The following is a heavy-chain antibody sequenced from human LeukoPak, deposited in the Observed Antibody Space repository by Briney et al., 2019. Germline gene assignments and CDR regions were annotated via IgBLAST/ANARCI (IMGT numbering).Heavy chain of an antibody. J-gene: IGHJ4*02. CDR2: INPNSGGT. CDR3: ARDRDYYDSSGRFDY. V-gene: IGHV1-2*02. Sequence: ASVKVSCKASGYTFTGYYMHWVRQAPGQGLEWMGWINPNSGGTNYAQKFQGRVTMTRDTSISTAYMELSRLRSDDTAVYYCARDRDYYDSSGRFDYWGQGTLVTVSS. CDR1: GYTFTGYY. D-gene: IGHD3-22*01.